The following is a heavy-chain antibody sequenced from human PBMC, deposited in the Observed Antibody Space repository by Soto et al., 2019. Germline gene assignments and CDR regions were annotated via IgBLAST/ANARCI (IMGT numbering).Heavy chain of an antibody. J-gene: IGHJ6*02. D-gene: IGHD3-10*01. CDR1: GFTFSSYA. CDR3: ARGDTMVRGVQPTNRRYYYYGMDV. V-gene: IGHV3-23*01. Sequence: WGSLRLSCAASGFTFSSYAMSWVRQAPGKGLEWVSAISGSGGSTYYADSVKGRFTISRDNAKNTLYLQMNSLRAEDTAVYYCARGDTMVRGVQPTNRRYYYYGMDVWGQGTTVTVSS. CDR2: ISGSGGST.